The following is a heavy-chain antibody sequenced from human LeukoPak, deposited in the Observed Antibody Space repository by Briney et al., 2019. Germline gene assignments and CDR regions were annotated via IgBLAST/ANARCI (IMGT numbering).Heavy chain of an antibody. D-gene: IGHD3-22*01. V-gene: IGHV1-69*10. CDR2: IIPILGIA. J-gene: IGHJ4*02. CDR3: ARKYYYDRSAHFAS. Sequence: SVKVSCKASGVTFSSYAIRWVRQGPGQGLEWMGGIIPILGIAHSAQTSQGRVTITADKSTSTAYIELSSLRSEDTAVYYCARKYYYDRSAHFASWGPGNLVTVSS. CDR1: GVTFSSYA.